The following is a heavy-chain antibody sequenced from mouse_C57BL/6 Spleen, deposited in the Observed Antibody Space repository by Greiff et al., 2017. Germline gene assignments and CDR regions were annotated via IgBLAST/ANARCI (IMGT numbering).Heavy chain of an antibody. CDR1: GYTFTDYE. D-gene: IGHD1-1*01. J-gene: IGHJ1*03. V-gene: IGHV1-15*01. CDR2: IDPETGGT. CDR3: TRDTTVVGRNWYFDV. Sequence: QVQLQQSGAELVRPGASVTLSCKASGYTFTDYEMHWVKQTPVHGLEWIGAIDPETGGTAYNQKFKGKAILTADKSSSTASMELRGLTSEDSAVYYCTRDTTVVGRNWYFDVWGKGTTVTVSS.